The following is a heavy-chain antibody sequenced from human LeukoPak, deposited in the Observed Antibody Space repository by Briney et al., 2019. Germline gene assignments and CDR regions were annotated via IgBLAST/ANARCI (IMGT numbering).Heavy chain of an antibody. CDR1: GFTFNSYA. CDR3: AKDVERSGYYLFDY. CDR2: ITAGGDNT. D-gene: IGHD3-22*01. V-gene: IGHV3-23*01. Sequence: GGSLRLSCAASGFTFNSYAMTWVRQAPGKGLEWVSGITAGGDNTFYADSVKGRFTISRDNSKNTLYLQTDSLRAEDTAVYYCAKDVERSGYYLFDYWGQGTLVTVSS. J-gene: IGHJ4*02.